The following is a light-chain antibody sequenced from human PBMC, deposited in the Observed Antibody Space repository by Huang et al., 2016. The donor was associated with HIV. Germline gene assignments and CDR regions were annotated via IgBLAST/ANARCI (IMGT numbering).Light chain of an antibody. J-gene: IGKJ5*01. CDR1: QSIKNY. CDR2: MHP. Sequence: IVLTQSPATLSLSPGERATLSCKASQSIKNYLAWYQQNLARLPGSSSMMHPLGPLTPARFSGSGSGTDFTLTISSLEPEDFAVYYCQQRGTWLITFGQGTRLEIK. CDR3: QQRGTWLIT. V-gene: IGKV3-11*01.